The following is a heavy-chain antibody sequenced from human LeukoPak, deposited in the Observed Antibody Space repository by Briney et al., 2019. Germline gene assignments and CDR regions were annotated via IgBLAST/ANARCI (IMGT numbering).Heavy chain of an antibody. V-gene: IGHV3-48*01. D-gene: IGHD3/OR15-3a*01. J-gene: IGHJ6*02. Sequence: GGSLRLTCAASGFTFSSYSMNWVRQAPGKGLEWVSYISSSGSTIYYADSVKGRFTISRDNAKNSLYLQMNSLRAEDTAVYYCARDDLGTSYFYYGMDVWGQGTTVTVSS. CDR2: ISSSGSTI. CDR1: GFTFSSYS. CDR3: ARDDLGTSYFYYGMDV.